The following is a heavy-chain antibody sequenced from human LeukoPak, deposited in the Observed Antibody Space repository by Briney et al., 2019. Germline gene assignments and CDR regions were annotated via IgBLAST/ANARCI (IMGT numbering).Heavy chain of an antibody. CDR2: ISSSGTTI. Sequence: GGSLRLSCAASGFSFSSYSMNWVRQAPGKGLEWVSYISSSGTTIYYADSVKGRFTISRDNAKNSLYLQMNSLRAEDTAVYYCARRRDSGSLQHFDYWGQGTLVTVSS. CDR1: GFSFSSYS. J-gene: IGHJ4*02. D-gene: IGHD1-26*01. V-gene: IGHV3-48*04. CDR3: ARRRDSGSLQHFDY.